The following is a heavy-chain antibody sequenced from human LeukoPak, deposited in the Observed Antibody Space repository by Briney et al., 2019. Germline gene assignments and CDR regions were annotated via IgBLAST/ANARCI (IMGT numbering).Heavy chain of an antibody. D-gene: IGHD1-7*01. J-gene: IGHJ4*02. CDR3: ARETSITGTTPFDY. CDR2: ISYDGSNK. CDR1: GFTFSSYA. Sequence: GRSLRLSCAASGFTFSSYAMHWVRQAPGKGLEWVAVISYDGSNKYYADSVKGRFTISRDNSKNTLYLQMNSLRAEDTAVYYCARETSITGTTPFDYWGQGTLVTVSS. V-gene: IGHV3-30-3*01.